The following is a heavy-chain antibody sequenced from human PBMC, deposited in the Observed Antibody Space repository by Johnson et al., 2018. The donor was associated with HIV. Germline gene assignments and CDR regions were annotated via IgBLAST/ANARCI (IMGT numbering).Heavy chain of an antibody. CDR2: IWYDGTDK. J-gene: IGHJ3*02. CDR3: ARGDSSGEAFDI. Sequence: QVQLVESGGGLVQPGGSMRLSCAASGFTFSNYAMSWVRQAPGKGLEWVAVIWYDGTDKYYADSVKGRFTISRDNSKNTLSLQMNSLRAEDTAVDYCARGDSSGEAFDIWGQGTMVTVSS. V-gene: IGHV3-33*01. CDR1: GFTFSNYA. D-gene: IGHD3-22*01.